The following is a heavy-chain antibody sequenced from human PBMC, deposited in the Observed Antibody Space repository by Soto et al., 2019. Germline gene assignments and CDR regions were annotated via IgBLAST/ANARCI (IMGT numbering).Heavy chain of an antibody. CDR2: XDXXXAEX. CDR1: RYTLTELA. V-gene: IGHV1-24*01. J-gene: IGHJ5*02. Sequence: GXSVKVSCKVSRYTLTELAMHWVRQAPGKXXXXXXGXDXXXAEXXYEXXXXXXVKXXXXXXXDKAYMELSRLRSEDTAVYYCATDREWFDPWGQGTMVTVYS. CDR3: ATDREWFDP.